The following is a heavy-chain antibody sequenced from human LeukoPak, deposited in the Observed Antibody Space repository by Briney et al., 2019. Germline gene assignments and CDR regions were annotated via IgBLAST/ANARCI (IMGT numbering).Heavy chain of an antibody. CDR2: ISAGNGNT. CDR3: ARDSGSGSNDY. D-gene: IGHD1-26*01. V-gene: IGHV1-3*01. J-gene: IGHJ4*02. Sequence: GSSVKVSCKASGYTFTSYAIHWVRQAPGQRLEWMGWISAGNGNTKYSQNFQGRVTFISNTSATTALMELSSLRSEDAAVYYCARDSGSGSNDYWGQGTLVTVSS. CDR1: GYTFTSYA.